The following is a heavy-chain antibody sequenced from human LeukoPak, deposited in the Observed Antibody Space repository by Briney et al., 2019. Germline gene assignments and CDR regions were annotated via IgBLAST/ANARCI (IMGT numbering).Heavy chain of an antibody. J-gene: IGHJ1*01. CDR1: GGTFSSYA. D-gene: IGHD3-22*01. CDR2: IIPIFGTA. CDR3: ARGGYYYDSSGYYYGYFQH. V-gene: IGHV1-69*05. Sequence: SVKVSCKASGGTFSSYAISWVRQAPGQGLEWMGGIIPIFGTANYAQKFQGRVTITTDESTSTAYMELSSLRSEDTAVYYCARGGYYYDSSGYYYGYFQHWGQGTLVTVSS.